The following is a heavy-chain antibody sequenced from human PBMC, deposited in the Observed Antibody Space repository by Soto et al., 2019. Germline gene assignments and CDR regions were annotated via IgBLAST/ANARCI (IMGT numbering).Heavy chain of an antibody. CDR3: ASDLNSRFGEIRGWFNP. Sequence: QLQLQESGPGLVKSSETLSLSCAVSGGSMSSSNYWGWIRQPPGKGLEWIGSIFYSGSTHYNASLKSRVTISRDTSKDEFSLRLSSVTAADMAVYYCASDLNSRFGEIRGWFNPWGQGILVTVSS. D-gene: IGHD3-10*01. J-gene: IGHJ5*02. CDR1: GGSMSSSNY. CDR2: IFYSGST. V-gene: IGHV4-39*01.